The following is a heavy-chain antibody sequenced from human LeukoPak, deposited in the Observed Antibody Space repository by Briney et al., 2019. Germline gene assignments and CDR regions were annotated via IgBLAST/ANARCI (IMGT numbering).Heavy chain of an antibody. CDR1: GYSFTSNW. CDR3: ASHYYDSSAYLFDY. Sequence: RGESLKISCKGSGYSFTSNWISWVRQMPGKGLEWMGRIDPGDSNTNSSPSFQGHVTISADKSISTAYLQWRSLRASDTAMYYCASHYYDSSAYLFDYWGQGTLVTVSS. J-gene: IGHJ4*02. D-gene: IGHD3-22*01. V-gene: IGHV5-10-1*01. CDR2: IDPGDSNT.